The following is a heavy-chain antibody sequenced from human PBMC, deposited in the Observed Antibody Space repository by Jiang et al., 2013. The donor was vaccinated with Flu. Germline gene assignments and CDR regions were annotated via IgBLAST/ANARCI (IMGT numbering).Heavy chain of an antibody. CDR3: ARVFGGQGHYDYVWGTYRPATGIQGHYFDY. J-gene: IGHJ4*02. D-gene: IGHD3-16*02. CDR2: IHHSGNT. Sequence: TLSLHLRCLWWVRSAITTGTGSARPQGRGVEWIGEIHHSGNTNYNPSLKSRVIMSVDTSKNQFSLRLTSMTAADTAVYYCARVFGGQGHYDYVWGTYRPATGIQGHYFDYWGQGTLVTVSP. CDR1: WVRSAITT. V-gene: IGHV4-34*01.